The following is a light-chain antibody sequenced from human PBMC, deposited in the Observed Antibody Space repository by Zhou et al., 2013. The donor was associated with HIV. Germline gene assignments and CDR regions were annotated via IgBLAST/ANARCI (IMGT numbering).Light chain of an antibody. CDR2: AAS. J-gene: IGKJ1*01. CDR3: QQCNSTWT. V-gene: IGKV1-9*01. CDR1: QGISSY. Sequence: DIQLTQSPSFLSASVGDRVTITCRASQGISSYLAWYQQKPGKAPKLLIYAASTLPSGVPSRFSGSGSGTEFTLTISSLQPEDFATYYCQQCNSTWTFGQGTKVEIK.